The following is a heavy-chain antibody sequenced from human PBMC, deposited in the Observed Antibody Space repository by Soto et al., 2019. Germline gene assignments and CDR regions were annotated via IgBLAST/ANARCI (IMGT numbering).Heavy chain of an antibody. CDR3: ARGKTTSPYYYYYYGMDV. CDR1: GGSFSGYY. D-gene: IGHD4-17*01. J-gene: IGHJ6*02. Sequence: ASETLSLTCAVYGGSFSGYYWSWIRQPPGKGLEWIGEINHSGSTNYNPSLKSRVTISVDTSKNQFSLKLSSVTAADTAVYYCARGKTTSPYYYYYYGMDVWGQGTTVTVSS. CDR2: INHSGST. V-gene: IGHV4-34*01.